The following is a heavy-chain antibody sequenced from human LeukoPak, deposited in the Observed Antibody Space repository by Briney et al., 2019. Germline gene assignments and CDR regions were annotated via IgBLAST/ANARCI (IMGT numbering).Heavy chain of an antibody. J-gene: IGHJ6*03. V-gene: IGHV3-21*01. CDR3: AKAFWSGYYSEIYYYYYYMDV. D-gene: IGHD3-3*01. CDR1: GFTFSSYS. CDR2: ISSSSSYI. Sequence: PGGSLRLSCAASGFTFSSYSMNWVRQAPGKGLEWVSSISSSSSYIYYADSVKGRFTISRDNAKNSLYLQMNSLRAEDTAVYYCAKAFWSGYYSEIYYYYYYMDVWGKGTTVTVSS.